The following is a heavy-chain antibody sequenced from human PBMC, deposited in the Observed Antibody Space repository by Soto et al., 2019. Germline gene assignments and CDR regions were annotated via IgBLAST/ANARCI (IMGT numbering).Heavy chain of an antibody. CDR3: ARTRSSGYYPNDAADI. D-gene: IGHD3-22*01. J-gene: IGHJ3*02. CDR1: GGTFSNYA. CDR2: IMPVFGTS. Sequence: QVQLVQSGAEVKKPGSSVKVSCKASGGTFSNYAITWVRQAPGQGPEWMGGIMPVFGTSNYAQKFQGRVTITADKSTNTAYMELSSLRSADTAVFFCARTRSSGYYPNDAADIWGQGTMVIVSS. V-gene: IGHV1-69*06.